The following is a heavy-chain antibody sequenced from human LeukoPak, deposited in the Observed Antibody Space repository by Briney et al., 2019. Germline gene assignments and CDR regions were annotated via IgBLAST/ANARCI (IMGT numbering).Heavy chain of an antibody. Sequence: GESLQISCKGSGYSFTSYWIAWVRPMPGKGLEWMGIIYPGDSDTRYNPSFQGQVTISVDKSISTAYLQWNSLKASDTAMYYCARRRDSSSWYEGWFDPWGQGTLVIVSS. J-gene: IGHJ5*02. CDR3: ARRRDSSSWYEGWFDP. D-gene: IGHD6-13*01. CDR2: IYPGDSDT. V-gene: IGHV5-51*01. CDR1: GYSFTSYW.